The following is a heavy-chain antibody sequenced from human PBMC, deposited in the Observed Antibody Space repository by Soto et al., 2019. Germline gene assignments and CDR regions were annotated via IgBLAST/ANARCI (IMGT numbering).Heavy chain of an antibody. CDR1: GFSISSGYY. D-gene: IGHD2-2*01. CDR3: ARGYQTFDY. J-gene: IGHJ4*02. CDR2: IYHNGHT. Sequence: SETLSLTCAVSGFSISSGYYWGWIRQPPGKGLEWIGSIYHNGHTYYNPSLKSRVTISLDTSENHFSLKLSSVTAADTAVYYCARGYQTFDYWGQGTLVTVSS. V-gene: IGHV4-38-2*01.